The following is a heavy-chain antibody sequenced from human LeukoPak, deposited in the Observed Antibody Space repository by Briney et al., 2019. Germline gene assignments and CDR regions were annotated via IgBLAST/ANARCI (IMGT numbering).Heavy chain of an antibody. D-gene: IGHD1-1*01. V-gene: IGHV1-46*02. CDR1: PYTFNKYY. Sequence: GASVKVSCKASPYTFNKYYIHWVRQAPGQGLEWMGVINPSGRSASYAQRFQGRVTMTRDTSTSTVYMDLSSLRSEDTAVYYCARDSVELERRNWFDPWGQGTLVTVSS. J-gene: IGHJ5*02. CDR2: INPSGRSA. CDR3: ARDSVELERRNWFDP.